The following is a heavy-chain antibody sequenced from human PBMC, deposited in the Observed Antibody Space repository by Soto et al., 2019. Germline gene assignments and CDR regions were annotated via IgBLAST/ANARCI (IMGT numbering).Heavy chain of an antibody. D-gene: IGHD2-2*01. Sequence: PSETLSLTCTVSGDSISSFYWSWIRQPPGKGLEWIGFISYSGTTNYNPSLKSRVTISVDTSKNQFSLKLNSVTTADTAVYYCAKGDSSCYDPWGQGTLVTVSS. CDR2: ISYSGTT. J-gene: IGHJ5*02. V-gene: IGHV4-59*01. CDR3: AKGDSSCYDP. CDR1: GDSISSFY.